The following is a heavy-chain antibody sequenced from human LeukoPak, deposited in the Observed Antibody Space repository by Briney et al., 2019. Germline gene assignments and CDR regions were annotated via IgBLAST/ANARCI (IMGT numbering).Heavy chain of an antibody. CDR3: AKDVYNWNFYFDY. CDR2: ISASGYST. Sequence: PGGSLRLSCAASGFTFGSYAMSWVRQAPGKGLEWVSAISASGYSTYYADSVKGRFTISRDNSKKTLYLQMNSLRAEDTAIFYCAKDVYNWNFYFDYWGQGTLVTVSS. CDR1: GFTFGSYA. V-gene: IGHV3-23*01. D-gene: IGHD1-7*01. J-gene: IGHJ4*02.